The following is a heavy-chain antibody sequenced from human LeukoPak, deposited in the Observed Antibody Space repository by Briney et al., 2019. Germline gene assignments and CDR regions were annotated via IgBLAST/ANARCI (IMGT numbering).Heavy chain of an antibody. CDR1: GFTFSGFA. J-gene: IGHJ4*02. V-gene: IGHV3-66*02. D-gene: IGHD3-10*01. Sequence: GGSLRLSCAASGFTFSGFAMSWVRRTPGKGLEWVSVIYSGGSTYYADSVKGRFTISRDNSKNTLYLQMNSLRAEDTAVYYCARSPGIPYYFPFDYWGQGTLVTVSS. CDR2: IYSGGST. CDR3: ARSPGIPYYFPFDY.